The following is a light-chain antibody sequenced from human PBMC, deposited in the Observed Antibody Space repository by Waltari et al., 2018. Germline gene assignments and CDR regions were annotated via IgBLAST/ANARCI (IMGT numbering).Light chain of an antibody. CDR3: GADHGSGSSFVYV. Sequence: QPVLTQPPSASASLGASVTLTCTLSSGYSNYKVDWYQQRPGKGPRFGMRGGTGGIGGSKGDGIPDRFSGLGSGLNRYLTIKNIQEEDESDYHCGADHGSGSSFVYVFGTGTKVTVL. CDR1: SGYSNYK. CDR2: GGTGGIGG. V-gene: IGLV9-49*01. J-gene: IGLJ1*01.